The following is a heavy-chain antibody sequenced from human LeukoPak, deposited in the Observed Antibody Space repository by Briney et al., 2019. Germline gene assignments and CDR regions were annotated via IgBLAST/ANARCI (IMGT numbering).Heavy chain of an antibody. Sequence: GRSLRLSCAASGFTFSSYGMHWVRQAPGKGLEWVAVISYDGSNKYYADSVKGRFTISRDNSKNTLYLQMNSLRAEDTAVYYCAKDSWRSSGIASYWGQGTLVTVSS. CDR3: AKDSWRSSGIASY. CDR1: GFTFSSYG. J-gene: IGHJ4*02. D-gene: IGHD6-19*01. V-gene: IGHV3-30*18. CDR2: ISYDGSNK.